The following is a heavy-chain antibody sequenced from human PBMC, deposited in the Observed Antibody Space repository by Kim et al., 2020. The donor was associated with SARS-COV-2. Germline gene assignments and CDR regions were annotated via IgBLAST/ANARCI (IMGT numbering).Heavy chain of an antibody. CDR3: ARGMVVAAMGVCFDY. CDR1: GFTFSSYG. J-gene: IGHJ4*02. V-gene: IGHV3-33*01. CDR2: IWYDGSNK. D-gene: IGHD2-15*01. Sequence: GGSLRLSCAASGFTFSSYGMHWVRQAPGKGLEWVAVIWYDGSNKYYADSVKGRFTISRDNSKNTLYLQMNSLRAEDTAVYYCARGMVVAAMGVCFDYWGQGTLVTVSS.